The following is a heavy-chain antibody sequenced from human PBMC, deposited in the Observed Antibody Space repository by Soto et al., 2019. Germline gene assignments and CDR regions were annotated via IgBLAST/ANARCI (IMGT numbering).Heavy chain of an antibody. D-gene: IGHD3-16*01. CDR1: GYTFTSYG. CDR2: ISAYNGNT. CDR3: ARSIMITLGGVSALDAFDI. J-gene: IGHJ3*02. Sequence: QVQLVQSGAEVKKPGASVKVSCKASGYTFTSYGISWVRQAPGQGLEWMGWISAYNGNTNYAQKLQGRVTMTTDTPTSTDYMELRSLRSDGTAVYYCARSIMITLGGVSALDAFDIWGQGTMVTVSS. V-gene: IGHV1-18*01.